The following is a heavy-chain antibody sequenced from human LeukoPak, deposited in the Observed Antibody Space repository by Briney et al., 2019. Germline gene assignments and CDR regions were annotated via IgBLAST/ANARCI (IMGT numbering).Heavy chain of an antibody. D-gene: IGHD2-2*01. CDR3: ARDAGKVSAAEFDY. Sequence: GRSLRLSCAASGFTFSSYGMHWVRQAPGKGLEWVAVIWYDGSNKYYADSVKGRFTISRDNSKNTLYLQMNSLRAEDTAVYYCARDAGKVSAAEFDYWGQGTLVTVSS. V-gene: IGHV3-33*01. CDR2: IWYDGSNK. J-gene: IGHJ4*02. CDR1: GFTFSSYG.